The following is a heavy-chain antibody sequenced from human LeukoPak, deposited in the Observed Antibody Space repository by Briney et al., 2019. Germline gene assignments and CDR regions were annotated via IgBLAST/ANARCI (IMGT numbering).Heavy chain of an antibody. D-gene: IGHD2-2*01. J-gene: IGHJ4*02. CDR2: IYYSGST. V-gene: IGHV4-59*01. CDR3: ARGEVPAAFYFDY. Sequence: KPSETLSLTCTASGGSISGYYWSWIRQPPGKGLEWIGYIYYSGSTNYNPSLESRVTISVDTSKNQFSLKLSSVTAADTAVYYCARGEVPAAFYFDYWGQGTLVTVSS. CDR1: GGSISGYY.